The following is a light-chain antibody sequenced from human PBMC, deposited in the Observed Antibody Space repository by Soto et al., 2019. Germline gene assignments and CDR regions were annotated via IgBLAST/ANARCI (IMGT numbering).Light chain of an antibody. V-gene: IGLV2-11*01. CDR1: SSYVGGYNH. Sequence: QSVLTQPRSVSRTPGQSVTISCTGNSSYVGGYNHVSWYQQNPGEAPKVMIFDVSKRPSGVPDRFSGSKSDNTASLTISGLQAEDEADYCCSYAGSSAYVFGAGTKVTVL. CDR3: CSYAGSSAYV. J-gene: IGLJ1*01. CDR2: DVS.